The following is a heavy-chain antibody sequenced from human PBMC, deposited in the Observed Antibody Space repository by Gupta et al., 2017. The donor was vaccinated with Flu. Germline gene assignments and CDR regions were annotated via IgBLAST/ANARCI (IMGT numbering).Heavy chain of an antibody. J-gene: IGHJ4*02. CDR1: GGSFNSHY. CDR3: SSGYYYDSDGYFFDS. V-gene: IGHV4-4*07. Sequence: QVQLQQSGPGLVKPSETLSLTCNVSGGSFNSHYWTWIRQPAGRGLEWIGRFYATGGITYNPSLKSRVSMSVDTSKNQFSLKLTAVTAADTAVYYCSSGYYYDSDGYFFDSWGQGTLVTVSS. CDR2: FYATGGI. D-gene: IGHD3-22*01.